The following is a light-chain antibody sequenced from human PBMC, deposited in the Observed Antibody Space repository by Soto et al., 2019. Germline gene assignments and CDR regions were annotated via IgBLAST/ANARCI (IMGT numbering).Light chain of an antibody. CDR2: SAS. CDR1: QSISGPS. V-gene: IGKV3-20*01. J-gene: IGKJ1*01. CDR3: QHYGSSRST. Sequence: EIVLTQSPGTLSLSPGERATLTCTAGQSISGPSLAWYQQRPGQAPRLLIYSASTRAAGIPDRISGSGSGTDFALTISRVEPEDFAVYYCQHYGSSRSTFGRGTKVDIK.